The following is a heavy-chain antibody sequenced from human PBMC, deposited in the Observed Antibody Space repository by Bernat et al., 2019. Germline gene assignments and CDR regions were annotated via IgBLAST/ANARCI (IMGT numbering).Heavy chain of an antibody. Sequence: QITLKESGPTLVKPTQTLTLTCTFSGFSLTTSGVGVGWIRQPPGEALDWLAVIYWDDDKRYSPSLRSRLTITKDISRNQVVLTMTNMDPLDTATYFSAHIEITFEGVQRVDAFDFWGQGTMVAVSS. J-gene: IGHJ3*01. CDR1: GFSLTTSGVG. CDR2: IYWDDDK. CDR3: AHIEITFEGVQRVDAFDF. V-gene: IGHV2-5*02. D-gene: IGHD3-16*01.